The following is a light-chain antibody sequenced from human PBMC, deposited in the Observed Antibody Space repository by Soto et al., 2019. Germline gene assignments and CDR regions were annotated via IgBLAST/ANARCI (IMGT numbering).Light chain of an antibody. CDR1: QSISNS. J-gene: IGKJ4*01. CDR2: DSS. Sequence: EIVLTQSPATLSLSPGERATLSCRASQSISNSLAWYQEKPGQAPGLLIYDSSNRATGIPPRFSGSGSGTDFTLTISSLEPEDFAVYYCQQRNSWPPPTFGGGTRVEI. CDR3: QQRNSWPPPT. V-gene: IGKV3-11*01.